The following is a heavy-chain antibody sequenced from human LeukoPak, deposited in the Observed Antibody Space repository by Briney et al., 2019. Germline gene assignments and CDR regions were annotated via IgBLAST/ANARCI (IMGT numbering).Heavy chain of an antibody. Sequence: GGSLRLSCAASGFTVSDNYMSWVRQAPGKGPEWVSVVYSDGDTYYADSVKGRFTISRDNSKNTLYLQMNSLRAEDTAVYYCIRGDPGYWGQGTLVTVSS. CDR3: IRGDPGY. CDR1: GFTVSDNY. CDR2: VYSDGDT. J-gene: IGHJ4*02. D-gene: IGHD3-16*01. V-gene: IGHV3-53*01.